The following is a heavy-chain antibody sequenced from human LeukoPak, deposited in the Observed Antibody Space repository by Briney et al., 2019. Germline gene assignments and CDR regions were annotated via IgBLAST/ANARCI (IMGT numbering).Heavy chain of an antibody. CDR3: ATSRDWRVES. Sequence: PGGSLRLSCAASGFAFSIYSLNWVRQTPGKRLEWVSYITGGSNNIIYADSVKGRFTISRDNAKNSLYLQMNSLRDEDTAVYYCATSRDWRVESWGRGIAVTVSS. CDR2: ITGGSNNI. D-gene: IGHD2-21*02. J-gene: IGHJ4*02. V-gene: IGHV3-48*02. CDR1: GFAFSIYS.